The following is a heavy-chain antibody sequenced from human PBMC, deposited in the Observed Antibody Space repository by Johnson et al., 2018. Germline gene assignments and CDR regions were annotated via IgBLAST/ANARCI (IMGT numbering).Heavy chain of an antibody. Sequence: QVQLVQSGGGVVQPGRSLRLSCAASGFTFSSYGMHWVRQAPGKGLEWVAVIWYDGSNKYYADSVKGRFTISRDNSKNTLYLQMNSLRAEDTAVYYCARGGDGMTGNTWWCDPWGQGTLVTVSS. CDR1: GFTFSSYG. D-gene: IGHD1-20*01. J-gene: IGHJ5*02. CDR2: IWYDGSNK. CDR3: ARGGDGMTGNTWWCDP. V-gene: IGHV3-33*01.